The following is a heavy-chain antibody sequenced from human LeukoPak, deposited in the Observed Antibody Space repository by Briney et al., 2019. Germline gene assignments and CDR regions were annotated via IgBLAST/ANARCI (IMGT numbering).Heavy chain of an antibody. D-gene: IGHD3-22*01. CDR2: IKREPDGGTT. CDR1: GFTFSNAW. V-gene: IGHV3-15*01. Sequence: PGGSLRLSCAASGFTFSNAWMSWVRQAPGKGLEWVGHIKREPDGGTTDYAAPVKGRFTISRDDSKNTLYLQMNSLKTEDTAVYYCTTDPHYYDSSGYFLPPLSWGQGTLVTVSS. J-gene: IGHJ4*02. CDR3: TTDPHYYDSSGYFLPPLS.